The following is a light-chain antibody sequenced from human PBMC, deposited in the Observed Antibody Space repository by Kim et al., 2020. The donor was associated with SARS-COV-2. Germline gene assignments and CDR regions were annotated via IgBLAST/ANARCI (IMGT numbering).Light chain of an antibody. V-gene: IGKV1-5*03. J-gene: IGKJ1*01. CDR1: QSVSSW. CDR2: KAS. Sequence: ASVGDRVTITCRASQSVSSWLVWYQQRPGRAPKLLIYKASSLEGGVPSRFSGSGSGTEFTLTISILRPDDFATYYCQQYRSYPWTFGHGTKVEFK. CDR3: QQYRSYPWT.